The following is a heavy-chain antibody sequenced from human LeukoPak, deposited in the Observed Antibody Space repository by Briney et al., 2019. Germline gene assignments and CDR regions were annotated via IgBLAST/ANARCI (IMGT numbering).Heavy chain of an antibody. V-gene: IGHV3-7*03. J-gene: IGHJ3*02. CDR3: ARGLDYGDYLPVEGTFDI. CDR1: GFTFSSYW. D-gene: IGHD4-17*01. Sequence: GGSLRLSCAASGFTFSSYWMSWVRQAPGKGLEWGANIKQDGSEKYYVDSVKGRFTISRDNAKNSLYLQMNSLRAEDTAVYYCARGLDYGDYLPVEGTFDIWGQGTMVTVSS. CDR2: IKQDGSEK.